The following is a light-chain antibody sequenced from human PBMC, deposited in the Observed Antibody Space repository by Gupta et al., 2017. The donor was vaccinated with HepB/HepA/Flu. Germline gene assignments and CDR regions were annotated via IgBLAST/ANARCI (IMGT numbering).Light chain of an antibody. Sequence: SSDLTPTPPVPLSLRQSVGLPGQGDSLRSYYASWYQQKPGQAPVLVIYGKNNRPSGFPDRCSGPSPGNTASLTITGAQGEDESDYYSNSRDSSGNYLVFGGGTKLTVL. CDR3: NSRDSSGNYLV. CDR2: GKN. J-gene: IGLJ2*01. CDR1: SLRSYY. V-gene: IGLV3-19*01.